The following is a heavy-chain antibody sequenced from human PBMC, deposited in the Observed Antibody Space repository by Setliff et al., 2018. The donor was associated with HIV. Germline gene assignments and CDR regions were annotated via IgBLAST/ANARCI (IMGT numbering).Heavy chain of an antibody. CDR1: GFTFNNYG. Sequence: PGGSLRLSCVGSGFTFNNYGMHWVRQAPGKGLEWVAVIWYDGSDGFYADSVQGRFTLSRDNSRNTVYLQMNDLRVEDTAVYYCARDYLYYNLYNGSPVYGMDVWGQGTTVTVSS. D-gene: IGHD3-3*01. V-gene: IGHV3-33*01. J-gene: IGHJ6*02. CDR2: IWYDGSDG. CDR3: ARDYLYYNLYNGSPVYGMDV.